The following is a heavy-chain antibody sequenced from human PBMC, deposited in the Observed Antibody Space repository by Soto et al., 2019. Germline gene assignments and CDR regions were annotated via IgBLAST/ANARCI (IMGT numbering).Heavy chain of an antibody. J-gene: IGHJ4*02. Sequence: GGSLRLSCAASGFTFYNYAMNCVRQAPGKGLELLSYINPGGDVIKYVDSVKGRFTISRDNAKNSLYLHMNSLRGEDTAVYYCTRDPRITDFWGQGTLVTVSS. CDR2: INPGGDVI. CDR3: TRDPRITDF. V-gene: IGHV3-48*04. D-gene: IGHD3-16*01. CDR1: GFTFYNYA.